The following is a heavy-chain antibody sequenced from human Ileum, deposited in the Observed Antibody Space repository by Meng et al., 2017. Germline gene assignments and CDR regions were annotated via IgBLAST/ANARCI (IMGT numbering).Heavy chain of an antibody. J-gene: IGHJ4*02. D-gene: IGHD1-26*01. Sequence: QVHLPDSGPGLVTPSGSLSLVCTVSVGSVSRAGNQWGWIRQPPGKGLEWIGYASTNYNPSLKSRVTISLDTSRNQFSLSLSSVTAADTAVYYCARDHMGSLDYWGQGILVTVSS. CDR1: VGSVSRAGNQ. V-gene: IGHV4-61*08. CDR2: AST. CDR3: ARDHMGSLDY.